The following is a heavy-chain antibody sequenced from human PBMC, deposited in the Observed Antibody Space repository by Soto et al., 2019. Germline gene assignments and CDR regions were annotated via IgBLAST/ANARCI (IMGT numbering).Heavy chain of an antibody. D-gene: IGHD3-10*01. J-gene: IGHJ4*02. Sequence: GGSLRLSCAGSGFTFSNAWMSWVRQAPGKGLEWVGRVKSKTHGGTTDYAAPVKGRFTISRDDSENTVFLQMNSLKTEDTAVYYCATGGYYPDYWGQGTLVTISS. CDR1: GFTFSNAW. CDR3: ATGGYYPDY. V-gene: IGHV3-15*01. CDR2: VKSKTHGGTT.